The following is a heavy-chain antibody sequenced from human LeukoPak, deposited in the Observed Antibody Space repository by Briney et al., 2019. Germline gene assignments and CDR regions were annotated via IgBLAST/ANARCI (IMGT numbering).Heavy chain of an antibody. J-gene: IGHJ5*02. D-gene: IGHD6-13*01. CDR1: GGSFSGYY. CDR2: INHSGST. CDR3: ARVTGSTTYSCSWTNWFDP. Sequence: KPSETLSLTCAVYGGSFSGYYWSWIRQPPGKGLEWIGEINHSGSTNYNPSLKSRVTISVDTSKNQFSLKLSSVTAADTAVYYCARVTGSTTYSCSWTNWFDPWGQGTLVTVSS. V-gene: IGHV4-34*01.